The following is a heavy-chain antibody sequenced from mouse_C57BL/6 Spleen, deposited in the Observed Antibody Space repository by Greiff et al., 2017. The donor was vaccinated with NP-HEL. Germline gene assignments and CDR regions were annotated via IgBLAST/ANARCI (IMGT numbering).Heavy chain of an antibody. J-gene: IGHJ2*01. V-gene: IGHV1-15*01. D-gene: IGHD2-4*01. Sequence: VQLQQSGAELVRPGASVTLSCKASGYTFTDYEMHWVKQTPVHGLEWIGAIDPETGGTAYNQKFKGKAILTADKSSSTAYMELRSLTSEDSAVYYGTRDYDGVDYWGQGTTLTVSS. CDR2: IDPETGGT. CDR3: TRDYDGVDY. CDR1: GYTFTDYE.